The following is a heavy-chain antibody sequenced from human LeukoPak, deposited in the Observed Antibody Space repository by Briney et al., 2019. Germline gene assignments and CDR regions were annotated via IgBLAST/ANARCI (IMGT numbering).Heavy chain of an antibody. CDR3: AAGYCSGGSCLRPNYYYYYYMDV. D-gene: IGHD2-15*01. CDR2: IYHTGGT. Sequence: SETLSLTCAVSGGSISSSTNWWSWVRQSPGKGLEWIGEIYHTGGTNYNPSLKSRITISVDKSQNQFSLKVNSVTAADTAVYYCAAGYCSGGSCLRPNYYYYYYMDVWGKGTTVTVSS. V-gene: IGHV4-4*02. CDR1: GGSISSSTNW. J-gene: IGHJ6*03.